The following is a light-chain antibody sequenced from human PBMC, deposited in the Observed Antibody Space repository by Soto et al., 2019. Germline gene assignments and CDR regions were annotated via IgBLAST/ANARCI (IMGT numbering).Light chain of an antibody. CDR3: QHYGSWYS. J-gene: IGKJ2*01. Sequence: VLTQSPDIVSMSRGERATISCRASQPIGGDYLAWYQQRRGQAPRLLMFGVSPRAAGVSDRFSGTGSGTDFNLTINRLEPEDVAVYYCQHYGSWYSFGQGTQLEI. CDR1: QPIGGDY. V-gene: IGKV3-20*01. CDR2: GVS.